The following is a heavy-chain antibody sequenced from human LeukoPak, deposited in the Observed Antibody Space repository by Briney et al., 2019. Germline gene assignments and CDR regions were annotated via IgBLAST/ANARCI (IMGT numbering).Heavy chain of an antibody. D-gene: IGHD4-17*01. V-gene: IGHV4-61*02. CDR2: IYRSGTT. Sequence: SQTLSLTCTVSGDSIDSRSYYWTWIRQPAGKGPEWIGRIYRSGTTNYNPSLKSRATISLHTSKNQFSLNLSSVTAADTAVYFCARGTYGYYMDVWGKGTTVTVSS. CDR1: GDSIDSRSYY. J-gene: IGHJ6*03. CDR3: ARGTYGYYMDV.